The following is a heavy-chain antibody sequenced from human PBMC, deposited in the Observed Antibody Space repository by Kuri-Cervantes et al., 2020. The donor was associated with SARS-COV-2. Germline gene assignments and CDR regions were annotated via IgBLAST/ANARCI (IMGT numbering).Heavy chain of an antibody. Sequence: GESLKISCAASGFTFSSYAMHWVRQAPGKGLEWVAVISYDGSNKYYADSVKGRFTIPRDNAKNSLYLQMNSLRAEDTAVYYCARELTGTRGLFDYWGQGTLVTVSS. J-gene: IGHJ4*02. V-gene: IGHV3-30-3*01. CDR3: ARELTGTRGLFDY. D-gene: IGHD7-27*01. CDR1: GFTFSSYA. CDR2: ISYDGSNK.